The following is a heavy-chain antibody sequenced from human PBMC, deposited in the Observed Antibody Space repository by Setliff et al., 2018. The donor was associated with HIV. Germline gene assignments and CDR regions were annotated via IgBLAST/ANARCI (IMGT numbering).Heavy chain of an antibody. CDR2: VDPDDGET. V-gene: IGHV1-69-2*01. D-gene: IGHD3-16*02. Sequence: ASVKVSCKASEYTFVDYYMHWVQQAPGKGLEWMGRVDPDDGETIYAEKFQDRLTIAADASTDTTYMELSSLRSEDTAVYYCVIVPLYENVYDNIWGSYRPLDYWGQGTLVTVSS. J-gene: IGHJ4*02. CDR3: VIVPLYENVYDNIWGSYRPLDY. CDR1: EYTFVDYY.